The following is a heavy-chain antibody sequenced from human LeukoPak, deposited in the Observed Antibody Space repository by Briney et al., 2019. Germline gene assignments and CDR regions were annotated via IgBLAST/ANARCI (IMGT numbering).Heavy chain of an antibody. CDR1: GGSISTYY. J-gene: IGHJ4*02. CDR2: VSSNEGT. V-gene: IGHV4-59*01. CDR3: ARVRSHYGSVTGKSYYFDY. Sequence: PSETLSLTCTVSGGSISTYYWGWIRQPPGEGLEWIGYVSSNEGTNYNPSLKSRVTILVDTSKNQFSLKLSSVTAADTAVYYCARVRSHYGSVTGKSYYFDYWGQGTLVTVSS. D-gene: IGHD3-10*01.